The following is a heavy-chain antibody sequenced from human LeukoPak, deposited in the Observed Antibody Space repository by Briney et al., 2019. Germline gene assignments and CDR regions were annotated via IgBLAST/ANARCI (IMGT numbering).Heavy chain of an antibody. Sequence: KPSETLSLTCAVYGGSFSGYYWSWIRQPPGKGLEWIGYIYYSGSTNYNPSLKSRVTISVDTSKNQFSLKLSSVTAADTAVYYCARITIFGVVIIPDYWGQGTLVTVSS. J-gene: IGHJ4*02. CDR3: ARITIFGVVIIPDY. CDR2: IYYSGST. D-gene: IGHD3-3*01. V-gene: IGHV4-59*01. CDR1: GGSFSGYY.